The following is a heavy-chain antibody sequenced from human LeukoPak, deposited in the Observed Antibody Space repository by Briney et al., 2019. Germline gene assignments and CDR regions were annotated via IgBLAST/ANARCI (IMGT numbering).Heavy chain of an antibody. J-gene: IGHJ3*02. CDR1: GYTFTAYY. D-gene: IGHD4-17*01. Sequence: ASVKVSCKTSGYTFTAYYMHWVRQAPGQGLEWMGRIIPILGIANYAQKFQGRVTITADKSTSTAYMELSSLRSEDTAVYYCARDRSMTTVTWDIWGQGTMVTVSS. V-gene: IGHV1-69*04. CDR3: ARDRSMTTVTWDI. CDR2: IIPILGIA.